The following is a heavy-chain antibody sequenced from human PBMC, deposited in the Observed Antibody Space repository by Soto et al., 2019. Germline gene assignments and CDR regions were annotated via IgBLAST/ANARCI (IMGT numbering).Heavy chain of an antibody. D-gene: IGHD3-10*01. CDR3: TTAGFGQFRDCLNNKCEND. CDR2: IKSQADGGTA. J-gene: IGHJ4*03. Sequence: EVQLVESGGGLVKPGESLRLSCAASGFTFSKAWMNWVRQAPGKGLEWVGRIKSQADGGTADHAAPVKGRFTISREHSKNIVYLEMNSLKTEDTALYYCTTAGFGQFRDCLNNKCENDWGQGTMVTVSS. CDR1: GFTFSKAW. V-gene: IGHV3-15*07.